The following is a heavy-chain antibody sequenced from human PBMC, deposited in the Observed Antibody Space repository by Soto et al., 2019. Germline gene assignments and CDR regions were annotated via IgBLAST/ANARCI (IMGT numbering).Heavy chain of an antibody. J-gene: IGHJ6*02. V-gene: IGHV1-69*13. CDR1: GGTFSSYA. CDR2: IIPIFGTA. CDR3: ARTSSNYYGMDV. Sequence: GASVKVSCKASGGTFSSYAISWVRQAPGQGLEWMGGIIPIFGTANYAQKFQGRVTITADESTSTAYMELSSLRSEDTAVYYCARTSSNYYGMDVWRQGTTVTVSS. D-gene: IGHD2-2*01.